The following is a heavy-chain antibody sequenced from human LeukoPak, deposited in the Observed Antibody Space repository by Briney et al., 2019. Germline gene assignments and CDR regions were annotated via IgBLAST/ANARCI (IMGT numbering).Heavy chain of an antibody. V-gene: IGHV3-74*03. CDR1: RFSFRNYY. CDR2: ISPDGKTT. J-gene: IGHJ4*02. Sequence: GGSLRLSCTASRFSFRNYYMYWVRQAPGKGLGWVARISPDGKTTAYADSVQGRFSISRDNAQHILYLQMNSLRAEDSAMYYCASYEWGATRDYWGQGTLVTVSS. CDR3: ASYEWGATRDY. D-gene: IGHD1-26*01.